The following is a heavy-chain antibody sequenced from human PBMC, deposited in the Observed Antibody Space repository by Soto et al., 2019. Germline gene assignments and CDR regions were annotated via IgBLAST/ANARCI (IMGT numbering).Heavy chain of an antibody. J-gene: IGHJ3*02. D-gene: IGHD3-16*01. CDR3: ARDSVMITSGDTIADALDI. V-gene: IGHV4-59*12. CDR2: IYYGGST. CDR1: GGSFSPNY. Sequence: LSLTCTVSGGSFSPNYWSWIRQPPGKGLEWLGYIYYGGSTSYNPSLKSRVAISLETSKRQFSLRLNSVTAADTAVYYCARDSVMITSGDTIADALDIWGQGTMVTVSS.